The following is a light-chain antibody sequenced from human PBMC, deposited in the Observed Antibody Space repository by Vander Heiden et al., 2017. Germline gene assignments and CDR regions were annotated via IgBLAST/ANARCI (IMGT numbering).Light chain of an antibody. Sequence: DIVFTQSPPTLSVSPGERATLSCRASQSISSYLAWYQQKPGQPPRLLIYDTSNRATGIPARFSGSGSGTDFTLTISSLEPEDFAVYYCQQRSDWPFTFGGGTKVEIK. CDR1: QSISSY. V-gene: IGKV3-11*01. J-gene: IGKJ4*01. CDR2: DTS. CDR3: QQRSDWPFT.